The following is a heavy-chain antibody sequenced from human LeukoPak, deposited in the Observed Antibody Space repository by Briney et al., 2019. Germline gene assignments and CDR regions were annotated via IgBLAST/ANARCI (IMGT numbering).Heavy chain of an antibody. V-gene: IGHV1-2*02. CDR1: GYTFTSYD. J-gene: IGHJ6*03. D-gene: IGHD6-19*01. Sequence: GASVKVSCKASGYTFTSYDINWVRQATGQGLEWMGWINPNSGGTNYAQKFQGRVTMTRDTSISTAYMELSRLRSDDTAVYYCARDLKVGSGWPPGWYYYMDVWGKGTTVTVSS. CDR2: INPNSGGT. CDR3: ARDLKVGSGWPPGWYYYMDV.